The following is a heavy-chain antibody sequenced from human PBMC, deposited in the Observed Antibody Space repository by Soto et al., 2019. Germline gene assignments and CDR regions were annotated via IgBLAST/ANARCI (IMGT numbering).Heavy chain of an antibody. D-gene: IGHD6-19*01. J-gene: IGHJ4*02. CDR1: GYTLAEFS. CDR2: FDPEHGET. V-gene: IGHV1-24*01. Sequence: QLQLVQSGAEVKKPGASVKVSCKVSGYTLAEFSMHWVRQAPGKGLEWMGGFDPEHGETIYSQKFQGRVTMTLDTSTDTAYMELSSLRAEDTAVYYCARVSGSSRMYYFDYWGQGTLVTVSS. CDR3: ARVSGSSRMYYFDY.